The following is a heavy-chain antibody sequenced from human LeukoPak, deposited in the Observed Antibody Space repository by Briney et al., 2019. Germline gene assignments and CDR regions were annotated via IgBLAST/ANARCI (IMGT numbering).Heavy chain of an antibody. J-gene: IGHJ4*02. D-gene: IGHD4-23*01. CDR1: GGSISSYY. CDR3: ARFGVYGGNSAIDY. V-gene: IGHV4-59*12. CDR2: IYHSGST. Sequence: SETLSLTCTVSGGSISSYYWSWIRQPPGKGLEWIGYIYHSGSTYYNPSLKSRVTISVDRSKNQFSLKLSSVTAADTAVYYCARFGVYGGNSAIDYWGQGTLVTVSS.